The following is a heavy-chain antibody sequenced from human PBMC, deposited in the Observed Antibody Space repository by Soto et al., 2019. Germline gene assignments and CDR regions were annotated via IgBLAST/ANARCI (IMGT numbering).Heavy chain of an antibody. CDR3: ASPSGCTGDAHGMDV. Sequence: PGESLKISCKGSGYSFTSYWISWVRQMPGKGLEWMGRIDPSDSYTNYSPSFQGHVTISADKSISTAYLQWSSLKASDTAMYYCASPSGCTGDAHGMDVWGQGTTVTVSS. J-gene: IGHJ6*02. CDR2: IDPSDSYT. D-gene: IGHD6-19*01. CDR1: GYSFTSYW. V-gene: IGHV5-10-1*01.